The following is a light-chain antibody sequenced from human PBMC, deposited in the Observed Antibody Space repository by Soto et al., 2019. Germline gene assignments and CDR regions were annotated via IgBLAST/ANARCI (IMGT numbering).Light chain of an antibody. CDR2: GAS. J-gene: IGKJ1*01. V-gene: IGKV3-15*01. CDR3: QQYNNWPPWT. Sequence: EIVLTQSPGTLSLSPGERATLSCRASQSVSSSYLAWYQQKPGQPPRLLIYGASTRATGIPARFSGSGSGTEFTLTISSPQSEDFAVYYCQQYNNWPPWTLGQGTKVDIK. CDR1: QSVSSSY.